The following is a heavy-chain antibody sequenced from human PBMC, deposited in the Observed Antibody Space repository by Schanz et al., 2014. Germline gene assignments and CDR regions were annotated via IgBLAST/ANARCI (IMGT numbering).Heavy chain of an antibody. Sequence: QVQLVQSGAEVKKPGASVKVSCKASEYSFTSYSMHWVRQAPGQRLEWMGWINTGSGDTKYSQNFQGRVTITRDTSESTAYMELSSLRSDDTAVYYCARDAADFYDILTEEDYWGQGTLVTVSS. J-gene: IGHJ4*02. V-gene: IGHV1-3*04. CDR3: ARDAADFYDILTEEDY. CDR2: INTGSGDT. CDR1: EYSFTSYS. D-gene: IGHD3-9*01.